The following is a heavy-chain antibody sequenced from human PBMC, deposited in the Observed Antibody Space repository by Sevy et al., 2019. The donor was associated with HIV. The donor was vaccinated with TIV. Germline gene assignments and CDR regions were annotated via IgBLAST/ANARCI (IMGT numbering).Heavy chain of an antibody. CDR3: ARDSLGDIVVVVAAPDYFDY. D-gene: IGHD2-15*01. J-gene: IGHJ4*02. Sequence: GGSLRLSCAASGFTFSSYWMSWVRHAPGKGLEWVANIKQDGSEKYYVDSVKGRFTISRDNAKNSLYLQMNSLRAEDTAVYYCARDSLGDIVVVVAAPDYFDYWGQGTLVTVSS. CDR1: GFTFSSYW. CDR2: IKQDGSEK. V-gene: IGHV3-7*01.